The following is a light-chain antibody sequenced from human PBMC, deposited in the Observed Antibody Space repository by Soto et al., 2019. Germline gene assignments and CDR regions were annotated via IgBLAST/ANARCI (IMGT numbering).Light chain of an antibody. Sequence: DIQMTQSPSSVSASVGDRVTITCRASQAISTWLAWYQQKPGKAPKLLIYAASNLQTGVPLRFSGSGSGTDFTLXXSSLQPEDFATYYXQQANSFPRTFGQGTKVEIK. CDR1: QAISTW. J-gene: IGKJ1*01. CDR3: QQANSFPRT. V-gene: IGKV1D-12*01. CDR2: AAS.